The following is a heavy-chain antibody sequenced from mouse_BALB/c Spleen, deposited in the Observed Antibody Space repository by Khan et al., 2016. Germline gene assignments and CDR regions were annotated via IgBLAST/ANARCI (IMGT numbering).Heavy chain of an antibody. Sequence: EVELVESGGGLVQPGGSRKLSCAASGFTFSRFGMHWVRQAPEKGLEWVAYISSGSSTIYSADTLKGRFTISRDNHKNALFLQMTMRRAQDTAMYNCARGDYWGQGTALTVSS. V-gene: IGHV5-17*02. CDR1: GFTFSRFG. CDR2: ISSGSSTI. CDR3: ARGDY. J-gene: IGHJ2*01.